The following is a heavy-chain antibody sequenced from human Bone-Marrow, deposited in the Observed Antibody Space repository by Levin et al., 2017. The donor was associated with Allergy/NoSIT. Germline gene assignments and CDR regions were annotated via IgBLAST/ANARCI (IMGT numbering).Heavy chain of an antibody. V-gene: IGHV2-5*01. CDR1: GFSFTTNAVG. J-gene: IGHJ6*02. CDR3: GHRYASYDFAGLDV. D-gene: IGHD2-2*01. Sequence: HSQTLSLTCSFSGFSFTTNAVGVAWIRQPPGKALEWLSVAYYNGDKRYNPSLWSRLSITKDTSKDEVVLTLTNVDPVDTGTYYCGHRYASYDFAGLDVWGQGTTVTVSS. CDR2: AYYNGDK.